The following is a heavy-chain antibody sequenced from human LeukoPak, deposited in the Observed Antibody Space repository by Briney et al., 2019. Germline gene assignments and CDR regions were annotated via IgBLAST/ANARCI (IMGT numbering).Heavy chain of an antibody. D-gene: IGHD5-12*01. CDR3: ARGIVATPIDY. CDR1: GFTFSSYS. CDR2: ISSSSSYI. V-gene: IGHV3-21*01. Sequence: GGSLRLSCVVSGFTFSSYSMNWVRQAPGKGLEWVSSISSSSSYIYYADSVKGRFTISRDNAKNSLYLQMNSLRAEDTAVYYCARGIVATPIDYWGQGTLVTVSS. J-gene: IGHJ4*02.